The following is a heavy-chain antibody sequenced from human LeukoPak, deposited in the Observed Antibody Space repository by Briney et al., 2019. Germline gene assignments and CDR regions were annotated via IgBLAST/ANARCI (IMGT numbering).Heavy chain of an antibody. CDR1: GFTVSSNY. Sequence: GGSLRLSCAASGFTVSSNYMSWVRQAPGKGLEWVSVIYSGGSTYYADSVKGRFTISRDNSKNTLYLQMNSLRAEDTAVYYCAKGYSSSYWYSSVLDYWGQGTLVTVSS. CDR3: AKGYSSSYWYSSVLDY. D-gene: IGHD6-6*01. V-gene: IGHV3-53*01. J-gene: IGHJ4*02. CDR2: IYSGGST.